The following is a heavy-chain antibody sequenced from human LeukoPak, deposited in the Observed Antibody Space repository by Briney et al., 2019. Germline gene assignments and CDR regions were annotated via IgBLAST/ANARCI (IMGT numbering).Heavy chain of an antibody. CDR2: INPNSGGT. J-gene: IGHJ3*02. D-gene: IGHD3-22*01. CDR1: GYTFTGYY. CDR3: ARGGSYYDSSGYYDAFDI. Sequence: ASVKVSCKASGYTFTGYYMHWVRQAPGQGLEWMGWINPNSGGTNYAQKFQGRVTMTRDTSISTAYMELSRPRSDDTAVYYCARGGSYYDSSGYYDAFDIWGQGTVVTVSS. V-gene: IGHV1-2*02.